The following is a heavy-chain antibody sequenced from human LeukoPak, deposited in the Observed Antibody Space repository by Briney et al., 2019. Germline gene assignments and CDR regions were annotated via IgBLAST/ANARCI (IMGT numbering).Heavy chain of an antibody. J-gene: IGHJ4*02. Sequence: GGSLRLSCAASGFTFSSYGMHWVRQAPGKGLEWVAFIRYDGSNKYYADSVKGRFTISRDNSKNTLYLQMNSLRAGDTAVYYCAKDPLLYYYGSGSHFDYWGQGTLVTVSS. CDR3: AKDPLLYYYGSGSHFDY. V-gene: IGHV3-30*02. D-gene: IGHD3-10*01. CDR1: GFTFSSYG. CDR2: IRYDGSNK.